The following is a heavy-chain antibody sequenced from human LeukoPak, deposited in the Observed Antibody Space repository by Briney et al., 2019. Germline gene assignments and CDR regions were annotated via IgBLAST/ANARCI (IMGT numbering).Heavy chain of an antibody. D-gene: IGHD6-13*01. Sequence: GGSLRLSCAASGFTFSSYSMNWVRQAPGKGLEWVASISSSSSSIYYAASVKGRFTISRDNAKNSLYLQMNSLRAEDTAVYYCARGGIGSSWFQYYFDYWGQGTLVTVSS. CDR3: ARGGIGSSWFQYYFDY. V-gene: IGHV3-21*01. CDR1: GFTFSSYS. J-gene: IGHJ4*02. CDR2: ISSSSSSI.